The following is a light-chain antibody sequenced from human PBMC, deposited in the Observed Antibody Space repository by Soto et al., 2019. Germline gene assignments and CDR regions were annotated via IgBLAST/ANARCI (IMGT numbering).Light chain of an antibody. J-gene: IGKJ1*01. CDR3: QQYNSYWT. Sequence: DIQMTQSPSTLSASVGDRVTITGRASQSISSWLAWYQQKPGKAPKLLIYDASSLESGVPSRFSGSGSGTEFTLPISSLQPDDFATYYCQQYNSYWTFGQGTKVEIK. V-gene: IGKV1-5*01. CDR2: DAS. CDR1: QSISSW.